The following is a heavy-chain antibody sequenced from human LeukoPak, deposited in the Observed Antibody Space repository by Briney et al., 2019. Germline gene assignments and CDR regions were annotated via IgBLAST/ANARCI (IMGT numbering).Heavy chain of an antibody. CDR1: GFTFSSNW. CDR2: INRDGSST. V-gene: IGHV3-74*01. CDR3: ARRYCTGDSYYASSDY. Sequence: GGSLRPSCAASGFTFSSNWMHWVRQAPGKGLVWVSLINRDGSSTSYADSVKGRFTISTANDKNTLYLQQNSLRAEDTAVYYCARRYCTGDSYYASSDYWGQGTLVTVSS. J-gene: IGHJ4*02. D-gene: IGHD2-15*01.